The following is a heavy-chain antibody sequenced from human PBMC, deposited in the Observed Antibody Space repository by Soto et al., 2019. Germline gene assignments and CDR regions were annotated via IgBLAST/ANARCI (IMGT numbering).Heavy chain of an antibody. Sequence: GGSLRLSCAASGFTFSSYAMSWVRQAPGKGLEWVSAISGSGGSTYYADSVKGRFTISRDNSKNTLYLQMNSLRAEDTAVYYCAKDERVYDSSGYYWDYWGQGTLVTVSS. CDR3: AKDERVYDSSGYYWDY. CDR2: ISGSGGST. V-gene: IGHV3-23*01. D-gene: IGHD3-22*01. J-gene: IGHJ4*02. CDR1: GFTFSSYA.